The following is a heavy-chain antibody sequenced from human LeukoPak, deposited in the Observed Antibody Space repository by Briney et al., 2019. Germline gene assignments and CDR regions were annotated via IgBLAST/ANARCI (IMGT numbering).Heavy chain of an antibody. CDR3: AREEVLGRAGHWYFDL. J-gene: IGHJ2*01. D-gene: IGHD3-10*01. V-gene: IGHV4-34*09. CDR2: INHSGST. Sequence: TLSLTCAVYGGSFSGYYWSWIRQPPGKGLEWIGEINHSGSTNYNPSLKSRVTISVDTSKNQFSLKLSSVTAADTAVYYCAREEVLGRAGHWYFDLWGRGTLVTVSS. CDR1: GGSFSGYY.